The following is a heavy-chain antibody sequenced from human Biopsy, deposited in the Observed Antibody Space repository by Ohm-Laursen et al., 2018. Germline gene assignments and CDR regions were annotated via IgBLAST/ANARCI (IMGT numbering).Heavy chain of an antibody. Sequence: SVKVSCKASGYTFTGDYIHWVRQASGQGLEWMGWIDPKTGGTEYAQKFRGRVTMTRDTSISTMYMDLSSLRSDDTAVYYCAKDLLEWSVPSWGQGTLVTVSS. D-gene: IGHD3-3*01. J-gene: IGHJ4*02. V-gene: IGHV1-2*02. CDR1: GYTFTGDY. CDR2: IDPKTGGT. CDR3: AKDLLEWSVPS.